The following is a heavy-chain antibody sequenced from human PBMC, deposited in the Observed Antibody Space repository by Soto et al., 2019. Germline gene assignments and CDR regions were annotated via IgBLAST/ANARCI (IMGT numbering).Heavy chain of an antibody. V-gene: IGHV1-3*01. CDR1: GYTFTNYA. D-gene: IGHD3-22*01. Sequence: QVQLVQSGTEVKEPGASVKVSCKASGYTFTNYAIHWVRQAPGQGLEWMGWINAGNGDTKYSQRFQGRVTFTRDISASTAYVELSGLTSDDTAVFYCARCSQGSGAWGVPSGYGNFYNGCQGTLRTVAS. CDR3: ARCSQGSGAWGVPSGYGNFYN. J-gene: IGHJ4*02. CDR2: INAGNGDT.